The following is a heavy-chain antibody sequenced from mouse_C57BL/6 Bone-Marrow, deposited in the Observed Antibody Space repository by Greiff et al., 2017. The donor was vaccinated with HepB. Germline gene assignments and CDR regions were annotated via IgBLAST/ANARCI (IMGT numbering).Heavy chain of an antibody. Sequence: DVKLVESGAELVRPGASVKLSCTASGFNIKDDYMHWVKQRPEQGLEWIGWIDPENGDTEYASKFQGKATITADTSSNTAYLQLSSLTSEDTAVYYCHYYGSSYPDYWGQGTTLTVSS. CDR2: IDPENGDT. CDR3: HYYGSSYPDY. CDR1: GFNIKDDY. V-gene: IGHV14-4*01. J-gene: IGHJ2*01. D-gene: IGHD1-1*01.